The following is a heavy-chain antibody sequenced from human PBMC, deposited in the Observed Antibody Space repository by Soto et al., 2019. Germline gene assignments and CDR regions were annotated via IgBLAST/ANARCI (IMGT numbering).Heavy chain of an antibody. D-gene: IGHD3-10*01. J-gene: IGHJ1*01. V-gene: IGHV1-18*01. CDR1: GYTFTSYG. CDR3: ARDRYYGPGSSNEYFQH. CDR2: ISAYNGNT. Sequence: GASVKVSCKASGYTFTSYGISWVRQAPGQGLEWMGWISAYNGNTNYAQKLQGRVTMTTDTSTSTAYMELRSLRSDDTAVYYCARDRYYGPGSSNEYFQHWAQGTLVTVSS.